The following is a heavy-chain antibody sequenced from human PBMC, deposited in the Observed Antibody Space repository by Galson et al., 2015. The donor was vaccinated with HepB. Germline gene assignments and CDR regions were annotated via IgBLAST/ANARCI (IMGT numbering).Heavy chain of an antibody. J-gene: IGHJ2*01. CDR1: GFTFSSFA. CDR2: ISGSTGST. D-gene: IGHD3-9*01. CDR3: AKDEVDEDILTGHLFHWYFDL. Sequence: SLRLSCAASGFTFSSFAMSWVRQAPGKGLEWVSVISGSTGSTYYVDSVKGRFTISRDNSKNTLYLQMNSLRAEDTAVHYCAKDEVDEDILTGHLFHWYFDLWGRGTLVTVSS. V-gene: IGHV3-23*01.